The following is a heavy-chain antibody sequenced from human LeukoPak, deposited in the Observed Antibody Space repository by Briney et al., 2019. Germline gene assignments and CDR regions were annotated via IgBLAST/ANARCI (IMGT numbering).Heavy chain of an antibody. V-gene: IGHV3-48*04. D-gene: IGHD1-26*01. CDR1: GFTFSSYG. CDR2: ISSSSTI. Sequence: GGSLRLSCAASGFTFSSYGMTWVRQAPGKGLEWVSYISSSSTIYYADSVKGRFTISRDNAKNSLYLQMNSLRAEDTAVYYCARDSSGSFDYWGQGTLVTVSS. CDR3: ARDSSGSFDY. J-gene: IGHJ4*02.